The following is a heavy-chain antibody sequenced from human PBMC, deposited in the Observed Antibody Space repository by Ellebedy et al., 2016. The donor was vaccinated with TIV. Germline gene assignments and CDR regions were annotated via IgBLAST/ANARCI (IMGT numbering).Heavy chain of an antibody. J-gene: IGHJ3*02. CDR2: IYYSGST. CDR3: ARDHRWGYGDHEDAFDI. D-gene: IGHD4-17*01. V-gene: IGHV4-30-4*01. CDR1: GGSISSGDYY. Sequence: SETLSLTXTVSGGSISSGDYYWSWIRQPPGKGLEWIGYIYYSGSTYYNPSLKSRVTISVDTSKNQFSLKLSSVTAADTAVYYCARDHRWGYGDHEDAFDIWGQGTMVTVSS.